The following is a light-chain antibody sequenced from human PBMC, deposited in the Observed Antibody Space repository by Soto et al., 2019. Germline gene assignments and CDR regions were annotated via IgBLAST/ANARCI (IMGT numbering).Light chain of an antibody. Sequence: EIVLTQSPATLALSPGERATLSCRASQSVSTYLAWYQQKAGQAPKLLIYDASNRATGIPARFSGSGSGTDFTLTISSLQPEDFEVYYCQQSHDWLTFGGGTKVEIK. CDR2: DAS. V-gene: IGKV3-11*01. J-gene: IGKJ4*01. CDR1: QSVSTY. CDR3: QQSHDWLT.